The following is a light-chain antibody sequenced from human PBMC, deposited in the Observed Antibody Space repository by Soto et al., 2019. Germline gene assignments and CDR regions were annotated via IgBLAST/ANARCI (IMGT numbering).Light chain of an antibody. J-gene: IGKJ1*01. V-gene: IGKV3-15*01. CDR1: QSVSND. CDR3: QQYNNWPRT. CDR2: GAS. Sequence: EIVMTQSPATLSVSPGEGATLSCRASQSVSNDLAWYQQIPGQAPRLLIYGASTRATGIPARFSGRGSGTEFTLTISSLQSEDFAVYYCQQYNNWPRTFGQGTKVEIK.